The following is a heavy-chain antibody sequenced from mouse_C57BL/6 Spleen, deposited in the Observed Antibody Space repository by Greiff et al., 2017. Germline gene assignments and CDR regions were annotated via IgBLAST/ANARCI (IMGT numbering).Heavy chain of an antibody. J-gene: IGHJ4*01. V-gene: IGHV1-69*01. D-gene: IGHD2-12*01. CDR3: ARLRPYDAMDY. CDR1: GYTFTSYW. Sequence: QVQLQQPGAELVMPGASVKLSCKASGYTFTSYWMHWVKQRPGQGLEWIGEIDPSDSYTNYNQKFKGKSTLTVDKSSSTAYMQLSSLTSEDSAVYYCARLRPYDAMDYWGQGTSVTVSS. CDR2: IDPSDSYT.